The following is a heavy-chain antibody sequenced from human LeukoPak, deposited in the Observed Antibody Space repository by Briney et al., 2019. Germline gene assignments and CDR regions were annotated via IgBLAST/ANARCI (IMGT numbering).Heavy chain of an antibody. D-gene: IGHD4-11*01. V-gene: IGHV4-30-4*07. Sequence: PSQTLSLTCAVSGGSISRSGYSWSWIRQPPGKGLDWIAYIYYTGSTYYNPPLKSRVTISLDTSKNEFSLNLSSVTAADTAVYYCARDPRNGYYYYYYYMDVWGKGTTVTVSS. CDR3: ARDPRNGYYYYYYYMDV. J-gene: IGHJ6*03. CDR1: GGSISRSGYS. CDR2: IYYTGST.